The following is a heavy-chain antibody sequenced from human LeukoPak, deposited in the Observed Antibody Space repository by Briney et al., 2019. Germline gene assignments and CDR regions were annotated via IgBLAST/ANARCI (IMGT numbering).Heavy chain of an antibody. CDR1: GYTFTGYY. CDR3: ARGIAPDYYGSGSYYPDFDY. V-gene: IGHV1-2*02. J-gene: IGHJ4*02. Sequence: ASVKVSCKASGYTFTGYYMHWVRQAPGQGLEWMGWINPNSGGTNYAQKFQGRVTMTRDTSISTAYMELSRLRSDDTAVYYCARGIAPDYYGSGSYYPDFDYWGQGTLVTVSS. D-gene: IGHD3-10*01. CDR2: INPNSGGT.